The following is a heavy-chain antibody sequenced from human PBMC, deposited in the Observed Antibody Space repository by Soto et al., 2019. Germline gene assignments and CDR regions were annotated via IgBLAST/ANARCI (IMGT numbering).Heavy chain of an antibody. CDR3: ARAFPFGYSYGYWGHAFDI. J-gene: IGHJ3*02. D-gene: IGHD5-18*01. CDR2: IYSGGST. Sequence: GGSLRLSCAASGFTVSSNYMSWVRQAPGKGLEWVSVIYSGGSTYYADSVKGRFTISRDNSKNTLYLQMNSLRAEDTAVYYCARAFPFGYSYGYWGHAFDIWGQGTMVTVSS. V-gene: IGHV3-66*01. CDR1: GFTVSSNY.